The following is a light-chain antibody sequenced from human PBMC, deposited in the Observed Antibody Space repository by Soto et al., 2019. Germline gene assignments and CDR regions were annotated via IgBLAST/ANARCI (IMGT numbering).Light chain of an antibody. J-gene: IGKJ3*01. V-gene: IGKV3-20*01. CDR3: QQYGSSPPFT. Sequence: EIVLTQSPGTQSLSPGERATLSCRASQSISSSYLAWYQQKPGQAPRLLMYGASSRATGIPGRFSGSGSGTDFTLTISRLEPEDVAVYYCQQYGSSPPFTFGPGTKVDIK. CDR1: QSISSSY. CDR2: GAS.